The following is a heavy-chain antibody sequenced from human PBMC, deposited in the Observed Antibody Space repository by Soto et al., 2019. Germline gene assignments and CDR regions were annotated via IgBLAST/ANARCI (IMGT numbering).Heavy chain of an antibody. Sequence: ASVKVSCKVSGYTLTELSMHWGRQAPGKGLEGMGGFDPEDGETIYAQKFQGRVTMTEDTSTDTAYMELSRLRSEDTAVYYCATWMYYYASSGYYFDYWGQGTLVTVSS. D-gene: IGHD3-22*01. V-gene: IGHV1-24*01. J-gene: IGHJ4*02. CDR1: GYTLTELS. CDR2: FDPEDGET. CDR3: ATWMYYYASSGYYFDY.